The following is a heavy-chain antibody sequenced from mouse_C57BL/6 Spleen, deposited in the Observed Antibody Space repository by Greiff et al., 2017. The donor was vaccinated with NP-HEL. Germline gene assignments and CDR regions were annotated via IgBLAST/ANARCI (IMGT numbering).Heavy chain of an antibody. CDR2: ISDGGSYT. D-gene: IGHD4-1*01. Sequence: EVKLVESGGGLVKPGGSLKLSCAASGFTFSSYAMSWVRQTPDKRLEWVATISDGGSYTYYPDNVKGRFTISRDNAKNNLYLQMSHLKSEDTAMYYCANLGRDAWLAYWGQGTLVTVSA. J-gene: IGHJ3*01. CDR3: ANLGRDAWLAY. CDR1: GFTFSSYA. V-gene: IGHV5-4*03.